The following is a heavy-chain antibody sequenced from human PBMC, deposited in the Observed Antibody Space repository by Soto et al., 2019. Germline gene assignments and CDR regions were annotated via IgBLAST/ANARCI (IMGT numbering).Heavy chain of an antibody. D-gene: IGHD3-10*01. J-gene: IGHJ4*02. V-gene: IGHV3-23*01. CDR3: VSGHRAVLRPSWDY. CDR2: IGGSGGST. Sequence: EVQLLESGGGLVQPGGSLRLSCAASGFTFSSYAMNWVRQAAGKGLEWVSGIGGSGGSTYYADSVKGRFTISRDNSKNTLYLQMNSLRAADTAVYYCVSGHRAVLRPSWDYWGPGALVTVSS. CDR1: GFTFSSYA.